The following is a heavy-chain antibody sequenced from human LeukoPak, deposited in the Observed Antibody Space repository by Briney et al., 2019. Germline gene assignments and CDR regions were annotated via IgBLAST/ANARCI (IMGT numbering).Heavy chain of an antibody. V-gene: IGHV1-69*04. CDR1: GGTFSSYA. Sequence: SVKVSCKASGGTFSSYAISWVRQAPGQGLEWMGRIIPILGIANYAQKFQGRVTMTRNTSISTAYMELSSLKSEDTAVYFCARADYDTSASTRKQIDYWGQGTLVTVSS. CDR3: ARADYDTSASTRKQIDY. J-gene: IGHJ4*02. CDR2: IIPILGIA. D-gene: IGHD3-22*01.